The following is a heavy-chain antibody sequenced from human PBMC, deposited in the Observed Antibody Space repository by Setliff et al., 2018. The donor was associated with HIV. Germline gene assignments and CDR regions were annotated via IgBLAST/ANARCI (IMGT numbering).Heavy chain of an antibody. D-gene: IGHD2-2*01. Sequence: LRLSCAGSGFTFSNYAMAWVRQAPGKGLAWVSSITSSGGNTYYADSVGGRFTISRDNSKNTLYLQINSLTAEDTALYYCAKKPEYCRTTTCLDTWGQGTLVTVSS. CDR3: AKKPEYCRTTTCLDT. CDR2: ITSSGGNT. V-gene: IGHV3-23*01. J-gene: IGHJ5*02. CDR1: GFTFSNYA.